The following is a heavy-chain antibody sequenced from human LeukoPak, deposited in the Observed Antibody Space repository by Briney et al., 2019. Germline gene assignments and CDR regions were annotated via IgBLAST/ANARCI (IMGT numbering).Heavy chain of an antibody. CDR1: GFTFSSYS. D-gene: IGHD3-9*01. Sequence: PGGSLRLSRAASGFTFSSYSMNWVRQAPGKGLEWVSPISSSSSYIYYADSVKGRFTISRDNAKNSLYLQMNSLRAEDTAVYYCAREETGYRYYYGMDVWGQGTTVTVSS. V-gene: IGHV3-21*01. J-gene: IGHJ6*02. CDR3: AREETGYRYYYGMDV. CDR2: ISSSSSYI.